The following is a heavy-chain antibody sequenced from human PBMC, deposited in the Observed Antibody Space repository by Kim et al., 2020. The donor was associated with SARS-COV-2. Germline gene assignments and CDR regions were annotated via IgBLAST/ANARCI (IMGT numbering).Heavy chain of an antibody. Sequence: GGSLRLSCAASGFTFSSYWMSWVRQAPGKGLEWVANIKQDGSEKYYVDSVKGRFTISRDNAKNSLYLQMNSLRAEDTAVYYCARDVYSSSWHYYYYGMDVRGQGTTVTVSS. CDR1: GFTFSSYW. V-gene: IGHV3-7*03. CDR3: ARDVYSSSWHYYYYGMDV. J-gene: IGHJ6*02. CDR2: IKQDGSEK. D-gene: IGHD6-13*01.